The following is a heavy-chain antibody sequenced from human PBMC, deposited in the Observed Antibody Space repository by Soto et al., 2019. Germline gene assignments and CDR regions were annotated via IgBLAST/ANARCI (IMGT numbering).Heavy chain of an antibody. CDR2: IYHTGTL. D-gene: IGHD6-6*01. J-gene: IGHJ5*01. CDR1: GGPITSSEYS. CDR3: ARDHYSSSSPNCFNS. Sequence: TLSLTSKVSGGPITSSEYSCNWILKAQGKGLEWIGFIYHTGTLYYNPSLRSRVTISLDRSENLFFLKVSSETAADTAVYFCARDHYSSSSPNCFNSWGQGTLGTV. V-gene: IGHV4-30-2*01.